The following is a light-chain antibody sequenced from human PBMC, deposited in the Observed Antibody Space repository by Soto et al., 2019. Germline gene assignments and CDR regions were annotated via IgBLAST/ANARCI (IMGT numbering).Light chain of an antibody. J-gene: IGKJ4*01. V-gene: IGKV1-39*01. CDR1: QNINNC. CDR2: VAS. Sequence: DIQMTQSPSTLSASVGDRVTITCRASQNINNCLNWYQQKPGKAPKLLISVASTLQSGVPSRFSGSGSGTEFTLTISSLQPDDFATYYCQQSYTTPLTFGGGTKVDIK. CDR3: QQSYTTPLT.